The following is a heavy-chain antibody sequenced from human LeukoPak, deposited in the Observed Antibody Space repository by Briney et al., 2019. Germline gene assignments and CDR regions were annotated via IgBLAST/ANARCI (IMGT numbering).Heavy chain of an antibody. J-gene: IGHJ4*02. CDR3: ARDRGDFWSGNFDY. V-gene: IGHV3-48*01. D-gene: IGHD3-3*01. CDR2: ISSSSSTI. Sequence: PGGSLRLSCAASGFTFSSYSMNWVRQAPGKGLEWVSYISSSSSTIYYADSVKGRFTISRDNAKNSLYLQMNSLRAEDTAVYYCARDRGDFWSGNFDYWGQGTLVTVSS. CDR1: GFTFSSYS.